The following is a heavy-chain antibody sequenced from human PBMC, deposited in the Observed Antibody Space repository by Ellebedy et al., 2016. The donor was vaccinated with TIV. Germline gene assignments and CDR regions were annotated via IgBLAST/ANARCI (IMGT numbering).Heavy chain of an antibody. V-gene: IGHV3-30*18. J-gene: IGHJ6*02. CDR3: AKDSGVATITSGYYYGMDV. CDR1: GFTFSQFA. Sequence: GESLKISCATSGFTFSQFAVHWVRQAPGKGLEWVAVISYDGSYIFYGDTVKGRFTISRDNPKNTLYLQMNSLRADDTAVYYCAKDSGVATITSGYYYGMDVWGQGTTVTVSS. CDR2: ISYDGSYI. D-gene: IGHD5-12*01.